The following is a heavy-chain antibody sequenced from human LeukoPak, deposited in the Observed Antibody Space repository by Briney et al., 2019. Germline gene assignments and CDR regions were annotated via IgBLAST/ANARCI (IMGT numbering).Heavy chain of an antibody. V-gene: IGHV4-39*01. CDR1: GGSISSSSYY. J-gene: IGHJ4*02. CDR3: ARLKSVLLWFGELLSYYFDY. Sequence: SETLSLTCTVSGGSISSSSYYWSWIRQPPGKGLEWIGSIYYSGSTYYNPSLKSRVTISVDTSKNQFSLKLSSVTAADTAVYYCARLKSVLLWFGELLSYYFDYWGQGTLVTVSS. CDR2: IYYSGST. D-gene: IGHD3-10*01.